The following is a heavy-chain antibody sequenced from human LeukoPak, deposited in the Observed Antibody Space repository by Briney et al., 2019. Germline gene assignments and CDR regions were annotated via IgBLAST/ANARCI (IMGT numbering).Heavy chain of an antibody. D-gene: IGHD2-2*01. V-gene: IGHV3-21*01. Sequence: GGSLRLSCAASGYTFSSYSMNWVRQAPGKGLERVSSISGSSSYIYYADSVKGRFTISRDNAKNSLYLQMNSLRAEDTAVYYCARDLICSSTSCYSYYYGMDVWGKGTTVTVSS. CDR1: GYTFSSYS. J-gene: IGHJ6*04. CDR3: ARDLICSSTSCYSYYYGMDV. CDR2: ISGSSSYI.